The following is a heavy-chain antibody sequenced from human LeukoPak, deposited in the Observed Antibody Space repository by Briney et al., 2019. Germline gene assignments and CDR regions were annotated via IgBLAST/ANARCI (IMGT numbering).Heavy chain of an antibody. V-gene: IGHV4-31*03. J-gene: IGHJ6*02. CDR1: GGSISSGGYY. D-gene: IGHD2-2*01. Sequence: PSQTLSLTCTVSGGSISSGGYYWSWIRQPPGKGLEWIGYIYYSGSTYYNPSLKSRVTISVDTSKNQFSLKLSSVTAADTAVYYCARDSSRWYYYGMDVWGQGTTVPVSS. CDR2: IYYSGST. CDR3: ARDSSRWYYYGMDV.